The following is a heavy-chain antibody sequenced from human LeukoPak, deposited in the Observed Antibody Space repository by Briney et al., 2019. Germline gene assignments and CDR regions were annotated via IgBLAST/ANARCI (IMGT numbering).Heavy chain of an antibody. CDR1: GYSFTTYW. V-gene: IGHV5-10-1*01. D-gene: IGHD6-13*01. J-gene: IGHJ4*02. CDR2: IDPSDSYT. Sequence: GESLQISCKGSGYSFTTYWISWVRQMPGKGLGWMGRIDPSDSYTNYSPSFQGHVTISADKSFSTAYLQWTSLKASDTAMYYCARHAKAYGSSCDYWGQGTLVTVSS. CDR3: ARHAKAYGSSCDY.